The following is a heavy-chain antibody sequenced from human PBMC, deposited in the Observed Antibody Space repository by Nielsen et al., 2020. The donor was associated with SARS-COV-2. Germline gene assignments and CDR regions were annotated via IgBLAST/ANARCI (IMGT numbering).Heavy chain of an antibody. CDR3: VRDGRYCSGGTCYHLFDC. CDR1: AYISTNYG. J-gene: IGHJ4*02. D-gene: IGHD2-15*01. V-gene: IGHV1-18*04. CDR2: ISGYNGNT. Sequence: ASVQVSCNASAYISTNYGISWVRQAPGQGRVWMGWISGYNGNTNYAQNLQGSVTMTTDTSTTTAYMELRSLRSDDTATYYCVRDGRYCSGGTCYHLFDCWGQGTLVTVSS.